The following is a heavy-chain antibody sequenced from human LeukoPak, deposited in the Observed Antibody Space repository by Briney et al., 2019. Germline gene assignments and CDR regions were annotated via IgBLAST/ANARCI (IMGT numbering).Heavy chain of an antibody. CDR3: ARMVSSGDRIDG. V-gene: IGHV3-74*01. CDR2: INDDGSNT. D-gene: IGHD2-21*02. CDR1: GFTFSNHW. Sequence: QPGGSLRLSCAASGFTFSNHWMQWVRQAPGKGLVWVSSINDDGSNTKYADSVKGRFTISRDNAKNTMCLQMNSLRAEDTAVYDCARMVSSGDRIDGWDQGALVTVSS. J-gene: IGHJ4*02.